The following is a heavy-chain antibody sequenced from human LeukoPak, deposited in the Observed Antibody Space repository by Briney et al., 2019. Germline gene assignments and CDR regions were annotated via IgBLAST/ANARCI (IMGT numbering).Heavy chain of an antibody. Sequence: AGESLRLSCAASGFTFSSYAMSWVRQAPGKGLEWVSAISGSGGSTYYADSVKGRFTISRDNSKNTLYLQMNSLRAEDTAVYYCAKDSERVLTSAMDVWGQGTTVTVSS. J-gene: IGHJ6*02. CDR1: GFTFSSYA. V-gene: IGHV3-23*01. CDR2: ISGSGGST. CDR3: AKDSERVLTSAMDV. D-gene: IGHD3-9*01.